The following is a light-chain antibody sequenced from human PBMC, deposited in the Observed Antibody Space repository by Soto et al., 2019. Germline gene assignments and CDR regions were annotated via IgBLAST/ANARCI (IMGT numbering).Light chain of an antibody. CDR2: GNS. J-gene: IGLJ2*01. V-gene: IGLV1-40*01. CDR3: QSYDSSTNGARV. Sequence: QSVLTQPPSVSGAPGQRVTIPCTGSSSNIGAGYDVHWYQQLPGTAPKLLIYGNSNRPSGVPDRFSGSKSGTSASLAITGLQAEDEADYSCQSYDSSTNGARVFGGGTQLTVL. CDR1: SSNIGAGYD.